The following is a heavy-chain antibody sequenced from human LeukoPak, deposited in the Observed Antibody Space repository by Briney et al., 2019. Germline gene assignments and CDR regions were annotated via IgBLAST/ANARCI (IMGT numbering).Heavy chain of an antibody. J-gene: IGHJ4*02. Sequence: GGSLRLSCAASGFTFSTYAMNWVRQAPGKGLEWVSGISGSGDSTYSAGSVKGPFTISRDNSKNMLYLQMNSLRADDTAVYYCARDRRGEYYFDYWGQGTLVTVSS. CDR1: GFTFSTYA. CDR3: ARDRRGEYYFDY. V-gene: IGHV3-23*01. D-gene: IGHD3-10*01. CDR2: ISGSGDST.